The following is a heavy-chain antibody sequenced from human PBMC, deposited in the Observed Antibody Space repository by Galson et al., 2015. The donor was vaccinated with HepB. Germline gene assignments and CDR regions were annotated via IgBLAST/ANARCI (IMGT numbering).Heavy chain of an antibody. J-gene: IGHJ5*02. CDR2: MNPNSGNT. D-gene: IGHD6-13*01. CDR1: GYTFTSYD. V-gene: IGHV1-8*01. Sequence: SVKVSCKASGYTFTSYDINWVRQATGQGLEWMGWMNPNSGNTGYAQKFQGRVAMTRNTSISTAYMELSSLRSEDTAVYYCAREGKPSSSWRGFDPWGQGTLVTVSS. CDR3: AREGKPSSSWRGFDP.